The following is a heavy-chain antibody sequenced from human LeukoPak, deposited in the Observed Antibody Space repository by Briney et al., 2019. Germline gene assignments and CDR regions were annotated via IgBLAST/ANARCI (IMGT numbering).Heavy chain of an antibody. J-gene: IGHJ6*03. V-gene: IGHV3-66*01. D-gene: IGHD5-12*01. CDR3: ARALSGRKDYYYYMDV. Sequence: PGGSLRLSRAASGFTFSDYYMTWIRQAPGKGLEWVSVIYSGGSTYYADSVKGRFTISRDNSKNTLYLQMNSLRAEDTAVYYCARALSGRKDYYYYMDVWGKGTTVTISS. CDR2: IYSGGST. CDR1: GFTFSDYY.